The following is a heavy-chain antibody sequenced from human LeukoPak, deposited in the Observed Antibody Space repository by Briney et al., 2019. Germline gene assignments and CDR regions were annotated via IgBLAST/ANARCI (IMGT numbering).Heavy chain of an antibody. CDR1: GFNLRDFY. CDR3: ARFLTQPLISGTYLYFGLDV. D-gene: IGHD3-16*01. J-gene: IGHJ6*02. Sequence: GSLRLPCANSGFNLRDFYMTWIRQAPGKGPEWVSYIGNRDFNGYYADSVRGRFTISRDSAKHSLYLQMNSLRAEDTAVYYCARFLTQPLISGTYLYFGLDVWGQGTAVTVSS. CDR2: IGNRDFNG. V-gene: IGHV3-11*01.